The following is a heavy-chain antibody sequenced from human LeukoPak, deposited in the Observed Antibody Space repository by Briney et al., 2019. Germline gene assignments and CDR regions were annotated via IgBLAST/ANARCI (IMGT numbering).Heavy chain of an antibody. D-gene: IGHD6-13*01. CDR3: ARVRRVAAAGRYYYYMDV. Sequence: SETLSLTCTVSGGSISSSSYYWGWIRQPPGKGLEWIGTIYYSGSTYYNPSLKSRVTISVDTSKNQFSLKLSSVTAADTAVYYCARVRRVAAAGRYYYYMDVWGKGTTVTVSS. J-gene: IGHJ6*03. CDR2: IYYSGST. V-gene: IGHV4-39*07. CDR1: GGSISSSSYY.